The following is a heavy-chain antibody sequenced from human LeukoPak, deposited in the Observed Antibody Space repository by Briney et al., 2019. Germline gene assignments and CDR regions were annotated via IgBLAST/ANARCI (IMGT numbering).Heavy chain of an antibody. D-gene: IGHD3-9*01. J-gene: IGHJ4*02. Sequence: PSETLSLTCAVSGYSICSGYYWGWIRQPPRKGMEWIGMIYHSGSTYYNPSLKSRVTIPVDTSKNQSSLKLSSVSAADTAVYYCASAYYDILTVYFDYWGQGTLVTVSS. CDR3: ASAYYDILTVYFDY. CDR1: GYSICSGYY. CDR2: IYHSGST. V-gene: IGHV4-38-2*01.